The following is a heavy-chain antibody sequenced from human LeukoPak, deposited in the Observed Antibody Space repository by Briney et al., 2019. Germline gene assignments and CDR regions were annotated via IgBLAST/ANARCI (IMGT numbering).Heavy chain of an antibody. CDR2: ISSSSSYI. D-gene: IGHD3-22*01. J-gene: IGHJ4*02. V-gene: IGHV3-21*01. Sequence: GGSLRLSCAASGFTFSSYSMNWVHQAPGKGLEWVSSISSSSSYIYYADSVKGRFTISRDNAKNSLYLQMNSLRAEDTAVYYCARDREYSSGYYGYWGQGTLVTVSS. CDR1: GFTFSSYS. CDR3: ARDREYSSGYYGY.